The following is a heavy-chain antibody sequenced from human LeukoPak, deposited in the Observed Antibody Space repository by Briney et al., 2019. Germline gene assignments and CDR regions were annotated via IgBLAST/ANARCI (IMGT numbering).Heavy chain of an antibody. V-gene: IGHV4-61*09. Sequence: PSETLSLTCNVSGGSISSGSYCWSWIRQPAGKGLEWIGHIHISGNTNYNPSLKSRVTISVDTSKNQFSLKLISVTAADTAVYYCARDDLIAAAGTIIGGQGTLVTVSS. CDR2: IHISGNT. CDR1: GGSISSGSYC. J-gene: IGHJ4*02. CDR3: ARDDLIAAAGTII. D-gene: IGHD6-13*01.